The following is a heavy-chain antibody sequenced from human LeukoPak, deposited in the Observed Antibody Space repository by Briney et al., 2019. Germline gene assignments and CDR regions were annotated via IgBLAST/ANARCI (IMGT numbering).Heavy chain of an antibody. CDR2: ISSSGSTI. V-gene: IGHV3-48*03. CDR3: AELGITMIGGV. D-gene: IGHD3-10*02. J-gene: IGHJ6*04. CDR1: GFTFSSYE. Sequence: GSLRLSCAASGFTFSSYEMNWVRQAPGKGLEWVSYISSSGSTIYYPDSVKGRFTISRDNAKNSLYLQMNSLRAEDTAVYYCAELGITMIGGVWGKGTPVTISS.